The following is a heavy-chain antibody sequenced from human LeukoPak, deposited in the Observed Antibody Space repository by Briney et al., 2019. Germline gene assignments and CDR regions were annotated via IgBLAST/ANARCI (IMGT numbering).Heavy chain of an antibody. CDR1: GFTFSSYS. Sequence: GGSLRLSCAASGFTFSSYSMNWVRQAPGKGLEWVSSISSSSSYIYYADSVKGRFTIYRDNAKNSLYLQMNSLRAEDTAVYYCARGGPGRYGSGSYGYNWFDLWGQGTLVTVSS. D-gene: IGHD3-10*01. CDR3: ARGGPGRYGSGSYGYNWFDL. CDR2: ISSSSSYI. J-gene: IGHJ5*02. V-gene: IGHV3-21*01.